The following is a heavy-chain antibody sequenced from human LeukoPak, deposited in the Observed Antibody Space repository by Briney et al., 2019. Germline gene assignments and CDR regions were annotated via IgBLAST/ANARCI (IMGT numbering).Heavy chain of an antibody. Sequence: ASVKVSCKASGGTFSSYAISWVRQAPGQGLEWMGWISRNSGGTNYAQKFQGRVTMTRDTSISTAYMELSRLRSDDTAVYYCASDRIIAAAGTGDAFDIWGQGTMVTVSS. CDR1: GGTFSSYA. CDR3: ASDRIIAAAGTGDAFDI. CDR2: ISRNSGGT. D-gene: IGHD6-13*01. V-gene: IGHV1-2*02. J-gene: IGHJ3*02.